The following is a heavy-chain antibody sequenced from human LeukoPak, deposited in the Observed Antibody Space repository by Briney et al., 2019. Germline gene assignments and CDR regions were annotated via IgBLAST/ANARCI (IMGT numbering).Heavy chain of an antibody. V-gene: IGHV3-72*01. D-gene: IGHD2-8*02. Sequence: GGSLRLSCAASRFTVGDHYVDWVRQAPGKGLEWIGHTRTKAHSYTAEYAASVKGRFTMSGDDSKNSVFLQMYSLKTEDTAVYYCATLYYNGGVFHPFEFWGQGTLVTVSS. CDR2: TRTKAHSYTA. CDR1: RFTVGDHY. CDR3: ATLYYNGGVFHPFEF. J-gene: IGHJ4*02.